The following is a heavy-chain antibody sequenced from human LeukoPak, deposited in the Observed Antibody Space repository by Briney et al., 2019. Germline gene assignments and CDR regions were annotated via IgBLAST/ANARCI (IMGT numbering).Heavy chain of an antibody. CDR3: ARDDVAWNDVHWFDP. V-gene: IGHV3-21*01. D-gene: IGHD1-1*01. CDR1: GFTFGYYT. Sequence: GGSLRPSCAPSGFTFGYYTMSWARQPPGKWLGWFSSISSTGSSIYYADSVKGRFTISRDNAKNSLYLQMSSLRVEDTAVYYCARDDVAWNDVHWFDPWGQGTLVTVSS. J-gene: IGHJ5*02. CDR2: ISSTGSSI.